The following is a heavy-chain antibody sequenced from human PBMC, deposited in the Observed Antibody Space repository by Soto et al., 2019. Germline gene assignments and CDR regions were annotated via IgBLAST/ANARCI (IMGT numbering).Heavy chain of an antibody. D-gene: IGHD5-12*01. CDR2: IYYSGST. CDR1: GGSISSYY. Sequence: QVQLQESGPGLVKPSETLSLTCTVSGGSISSYYWSWIRQPPGKGLEWIGYIYYSGSTNYNPSLKRRVTISVATSKNQFSLKLSSVTAADTAVYYCARGGEEMATIGGPTPYYYYGMDVWGQGTTVTVSS. V-gene: IGHV4-59*01. CDR3: ARGGEEMATIGGPTPYYYYGMDV. J-gene: IGHJ6*02.